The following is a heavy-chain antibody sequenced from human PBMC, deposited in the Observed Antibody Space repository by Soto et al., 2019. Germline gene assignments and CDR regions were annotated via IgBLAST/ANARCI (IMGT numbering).Heavy chain of an antibody. D-gene: IGHD6-6*01. V-gene: IGHV3-23*01. CDR1: GFTFSSYA. CDR2: ITGSGDDT. Sequence: EVQLLESGGGLVEPGGSLRLSCEASGFTFSSYAMGWVRQAPVRGLEWLSAITGSGDDTYSVDSVKGRFTISRDNSRNTLYLQMNSLRAEDTAIYYCAKVGSSSWSPHYYFDYWGQGTLVAVSS. J-gene: IGHJ4*02. CDR3: AKVGSSSWSPHYYFDY.